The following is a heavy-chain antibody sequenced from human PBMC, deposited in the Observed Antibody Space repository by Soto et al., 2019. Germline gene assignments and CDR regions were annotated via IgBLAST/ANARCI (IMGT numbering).Heavy chain of an antibody. CDR3: ARKPWEVAGIDY. CDR2: IKQNGSNK. Sequence: PVGSLRLSCAASGFTLSSYWMSWVRQAPGKGLEWVANIKQNGSNKYYVDSVKGRFTISRDSAENSLYLQMNSLRAEDTAVYYCARKPWEVAGIDYWGQGTLVTVSS. CDR1: GFTLSSYW. D-gene: IGHD6-19*01. V-gene: IGHV3-7*01. J-gene: IGHJ4*02.